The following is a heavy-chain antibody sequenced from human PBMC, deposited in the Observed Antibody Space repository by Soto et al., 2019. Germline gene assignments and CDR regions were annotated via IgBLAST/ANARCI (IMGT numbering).Heavy chain of an antibody. CDR3: ARGSRDSSVYYYFFDY. V-gene: IGHV4-61*08. CDR1: GGSISSGGYY. D-gene: IGHD3-22*01. CDR2: IYYSGST. Sequence: QVQLQESGPGLVKPSQTLSLTCTVSGGSISSGGYYWSWIRQHAGKGLEWIGCIYYSGSTNYNPSPKSRVTISVDRSKNLFSRKLSTVTAADTAVYYCARGSRDSSVYYYFFDYWGQGPLVTVSS. J-gene: IGHJ4*02.